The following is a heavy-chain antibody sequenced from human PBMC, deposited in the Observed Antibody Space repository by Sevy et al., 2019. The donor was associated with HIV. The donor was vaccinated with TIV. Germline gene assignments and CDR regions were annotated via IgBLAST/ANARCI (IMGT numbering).Heavy chain of an antibody. CDR1: GFTFDDYA. J-gene: IGHJ6*02. CDR3: AKATENYGGYVYYYGMDV. V-gene: IGHV3-43D*03. CDR2: ISWDGGST. D-gene: IGHD5-12*01. Sequence: GGSLRLSCAASGFTFDDYAMHWVRHAPGKGLEWVSLISWDGGSTYYADSVKGRFTISRDNSKNSLYLQMNSLRAEDTALYYCAKATENYGGYVYYYGMDVWGQGTTVTVSS.